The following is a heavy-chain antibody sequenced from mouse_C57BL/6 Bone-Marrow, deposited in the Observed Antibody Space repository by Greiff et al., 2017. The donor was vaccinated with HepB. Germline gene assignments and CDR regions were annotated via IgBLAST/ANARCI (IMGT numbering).Heavy chain of an antibody. CDR2: INPNNGGT. V-gene: IGHV1-26*01. D-gene: IGHD2-2*01. CDR1: GYTFTDYY. Sequence: VQLQQSGPELVKPGASVKISCKASGYTFTDYYMNWVKQSHGKSFEWIGDINPNNGGTSYNQKFKGKATLTVDKSSSTAYMELRSLTSEDSAVYYCARSTMVRAWFAYWGQGTLVTVSA. CDR3: ARSTMVRAWFAY. J-gene: IGHJ3*01.